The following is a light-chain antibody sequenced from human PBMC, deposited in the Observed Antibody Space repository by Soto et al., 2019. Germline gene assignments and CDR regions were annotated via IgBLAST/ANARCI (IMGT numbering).Light chain of an antibody. CDR2: EVS. J-gene: IGLJ1*01. Sequence: QSVLTQPASVSGSPGQSITISCTGTSSDVGGYSSVSWYQQLPGKAPKLMIFEVSNRPSGVSSRFSGSKSGNTASLTISGLQAEDEADYYCSSYPSTSTLYVFGTGTKLTVL. V-gene: IGLV2-14*01. CDR3: SSYPSTSTLYV. CDR1: SSDVGGYSS.